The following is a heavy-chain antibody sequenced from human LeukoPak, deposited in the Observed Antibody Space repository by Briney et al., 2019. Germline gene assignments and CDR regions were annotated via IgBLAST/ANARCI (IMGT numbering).Heavy chain of an antibody. CDR2: IKQDGSVQ. J-gene: IGHJ4*02. CDR1: GFTFSNYA. V-gene: IGHV3-7*03. D-gene: IGHD6-19*01. CDR3: ARKWAVAGSSYFDY. Sequence: PGGSLRLSCVASGFTFSNYAMSWVRQAPGKGLEWVANIKQDGSVQYYVDSVKGRFTTSRDNAKNSLYLQMNSLRAEDTAVYYCARKWAVAGSSYFDYWGQGTLVTVSS.